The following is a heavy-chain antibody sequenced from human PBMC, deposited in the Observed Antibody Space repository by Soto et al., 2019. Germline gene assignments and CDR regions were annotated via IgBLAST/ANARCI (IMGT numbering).Heavy chain of an antibody. CDR3: ARSLGYCSSTSCYAGGRYYYYGMDV. CDR1: GFTFSSYA. V-gene: IGHV3-30-3*01. CDR2: ISYDGSNK. J-gene: IGHJ6*02. Sequence: GGSLRLSCAASGFTFSSYAMHWVRQAPGKGLEWVAVISYDGSNKYYADSVKGRFTISRDNSKNTLYLQMNSLRAEDTAVYYCARSLGYCSSTSCYAGGRYYYYGMDVWGQGTTVTVSS. D-gene: IGHD2-2*01.